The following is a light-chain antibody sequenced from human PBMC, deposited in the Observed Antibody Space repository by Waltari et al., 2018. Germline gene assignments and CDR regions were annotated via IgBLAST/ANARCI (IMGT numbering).Light chain of an antibody. V-gene: IGLV1-40*01. CDR2: DNT. CDR1: SSNIGAGYD. CDR3: QSYDSSLSASV. J-gene: IGLJ3*02. Sequence: QSVLTQPPSVSGAPGQTVTISCTGSSSNIGAGYDVHGYQQLPRTAPKLVIFDNTNRPSGVPDRFSGSKSGTSASLAITGLQTDDEADYYCQSYDSSLSASVFGGGTKLTVL.